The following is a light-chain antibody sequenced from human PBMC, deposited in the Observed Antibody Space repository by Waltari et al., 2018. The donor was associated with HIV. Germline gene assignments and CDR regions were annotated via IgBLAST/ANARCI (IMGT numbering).Light chain of an antibody. V-gene: IGLV3-21*02. Sequence: SYVLTQPPSVSVAPGQTARITCGGNNIGSESVHWYQQNPGQAPVLVVYDDSHRPSGIPERFFGSNSGNTATLTISRVEAGDEADYYCQVWDSSSDHAVFGGGTQLTVL. CDR2: DDS. CDR3: QVWDSSSDHAV. CDR1: NIGSES. J-gene: IGLJ7*01.